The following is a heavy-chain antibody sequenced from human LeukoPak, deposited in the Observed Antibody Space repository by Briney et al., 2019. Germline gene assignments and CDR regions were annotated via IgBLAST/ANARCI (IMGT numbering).Heavy chain of an antibody. CDR2: ISAYNGNT. Sequence: ASVKVSCKASGYTFTSYGISWVRQAPGQGLDGMGWISAYNGNTNYAQKLQGRVTMTTDTSTSTAYMELRSLRSDDTAVYYCARDSGRYGSGSSAFDPWGQGTLVTVSS. V-gene: IGHV1-18*01. J-gene: IGHJ5*02. D-gene: IGHD3-10*01. CDR3: ARDSGRYGSGSSAFDP. CDR1: GYTFTSYG.